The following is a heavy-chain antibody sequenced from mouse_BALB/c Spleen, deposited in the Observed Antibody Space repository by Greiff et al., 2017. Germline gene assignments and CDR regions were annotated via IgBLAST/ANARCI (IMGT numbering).Heavy chain of an antibody. J-gene: IGHJ3*01. Sequence: QVQLQQSGPQLVRPGASVKISCKASGYSFTSYWMHWVKQRPGQGLEWIGMIDPSDSETRLNQKFKDKATLTVDKSSSTAYMQLSSPTSEDSAVYYCARVPYSLRPWFAYWGQGTLVTVSA. D-gene: IGHD1-1*01. CDR1: GYSFTSYW. CDR3: ARVPYSLRPWFAY. V-gene: IGHV1S127*01. CDR2: IDPSDSET.